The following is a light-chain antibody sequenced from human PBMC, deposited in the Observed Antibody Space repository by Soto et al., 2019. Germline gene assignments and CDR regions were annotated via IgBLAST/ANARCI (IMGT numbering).Light chain of an antibody. V-gene: IGKV3-20*01. CDR3: QQYAGSPT. CDR1: QSVASTY. J-gene: IGKJ5*01. Sequence: SPGERATLSCWASQSVASTYLGWYQQKPGQAPRLLIYGASSRATGIPDRFSGSGSGTDFTLTISRLEPEDFALYYCQQYAGSPTFGQGTRLEIK. CDR2: GAS.